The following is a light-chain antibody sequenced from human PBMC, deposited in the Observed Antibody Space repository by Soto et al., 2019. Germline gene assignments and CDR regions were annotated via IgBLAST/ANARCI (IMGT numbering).Light chain of an antibody. V-gene: IGLV2-14*03. J-gene: IGLJ1*01. CDR2: GVT. CDR1: HNDIGTYDY. Sequence: QSALTQPTSVSGSPGQSITISCTGNHNDIGTYDYVSWYQQHPGTAPRLLIHGVTTRPSGISGRFSASRPGLTASLTISGLLPEDEADYSCSSLTSNRLYVFGPGTKVTVL. CDR3: SSLTSNRLYV.